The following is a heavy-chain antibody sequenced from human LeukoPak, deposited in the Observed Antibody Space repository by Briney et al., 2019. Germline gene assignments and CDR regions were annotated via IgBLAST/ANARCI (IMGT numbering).Heavy chain of an antibody. Sequence: SVKVSCKASGGTFSSYAISWVRQAPGQGLEWMGRIIPILGIANYAQKFQGRVTITADKSTSTAYMELRSLRSDDTAVYYCARVSWDDFGVVIIPVVGGSYYFDYWGQGTLVTVSS. CDR1: GGTFSSYA. V-gene: IGHV1-69*04. J-gene: IGHJ4*02. D-gene: IGHD3-3*01. CDR2: IIPILGIA. CDR3: ARVSWDDFGVVIIPVVGGSYYFDY.